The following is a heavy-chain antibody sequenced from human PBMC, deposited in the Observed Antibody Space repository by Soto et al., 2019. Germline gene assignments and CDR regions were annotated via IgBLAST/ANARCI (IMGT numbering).Heavy chain of an antibody. CDR1: GYTFTSYD. Sequence: QVQLVQSGAEVKKPGASVKVSCKASGYTFTSYDINWVRPATGQGLEWMGLMNPNSGNTGYAQKLQGRVTMTRNTPISTAYMELSSLRSEDTAVYYCARWPDGYYYYGMDVWGQGTTVTVSS. J-gene: IGHJ6*02. CDR2: MNPNSGNT. V-gene: IGHV1-8*01. CDR3: ARWPDGYYYYGMDV.